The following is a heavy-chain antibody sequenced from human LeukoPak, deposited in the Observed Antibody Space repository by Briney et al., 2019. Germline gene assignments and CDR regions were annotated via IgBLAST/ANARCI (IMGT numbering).Heavy chain of an antibody. D-gene: IGHD5-12*01. CDR1: GYTFTGYY. J-gene: IGHJ4*02. Sequence: ASVKVSCKASGYTFTGYYMHWVRQAPGQGLEWMGRINPNSGGTNYAQKFQGRVTMTRDTSISTAYMELSSLRSEDTAVYYCARGPLGRYSGYDLDYWGQGTLVTVSS. CDR2: INPNSGGT. CDR3: ARGPLGRYSGYDLDY. V-gene: IGHV1-2*06.